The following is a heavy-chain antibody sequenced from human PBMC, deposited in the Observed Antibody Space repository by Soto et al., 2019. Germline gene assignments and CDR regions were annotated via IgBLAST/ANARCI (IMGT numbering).Heavy chain of an antibody. J-gene: IGHJ4*02. CDR1: GFTFSRYG. Sequence: QVQLVEAGGGVVQPGGSLRPSCTASGFTFSRYGMHWVRQAPGKGLEWVAVVNAGGEQHYGDSVKGRFTISRDNSKNTLYLQMDSLRADDTAVCYCARDDDNPDNGLDFWGQGTLVTVSS. CDR3: ARDDDNPDNGLDF. V-gene: IGHV3-33*01. CDR2: VNAGGEQ. D-gene: IGHD1-1*01.